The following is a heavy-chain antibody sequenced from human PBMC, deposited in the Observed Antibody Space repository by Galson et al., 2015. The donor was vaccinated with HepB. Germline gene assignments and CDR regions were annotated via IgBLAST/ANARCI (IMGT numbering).Heavy chain of an antibody. V-gene: IGHV1-18*04. J-gene: IGHJ6*02. D-gene: IGHD2-21*02. CDR3: AREGSGVVVTAMWPSGAVGDPTPRAYGMDV. CDR1: GYTFTSYG. CDR2: ISAYNGNT. Sequence: SVKVSCKASGYTFTSYGISWVRQAPGQGLEWMGWISAYNGNTNYAQKLQGRVTMTTDTSTSTAYMELRSLRSDDTAVYYCAREGSGVVVTAMWPSGAVGDPTPRAYGMDVWGQRTTVTVSS.